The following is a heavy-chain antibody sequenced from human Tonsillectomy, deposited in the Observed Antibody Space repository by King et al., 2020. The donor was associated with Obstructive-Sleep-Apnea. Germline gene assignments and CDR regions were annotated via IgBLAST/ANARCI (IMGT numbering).Heavy chain of an antibody. CDR2: ISWDGGST. CDR1: GFTFDDYA. V-gene: IGHV3-43D*03. D-gene: IGHD2-2*01. Sequence: DVQLVESGGVVVQPGGSLRLSCAASGFTFDDYAMHWVRQAPGKGLEWVSLISWDGGSTYYADSVKGRFTISRDNSKNSLYLQMNSLRAEDSALYYCATDPSAFDYWGQGTPVTVSS. CDR3: ATDPSAFDY. J-gene: IGHJ4*02.